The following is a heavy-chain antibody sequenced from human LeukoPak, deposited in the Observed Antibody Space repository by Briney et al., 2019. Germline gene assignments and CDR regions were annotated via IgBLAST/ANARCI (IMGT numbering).Heavy chain of an antibody. Sequence: RGSLRLSCAASGFTFSSYWMSWVRQAPGKGLEWVANIKQDGSEIYYVDSVKGRFTISRDNAKNSLFLQMNSLRAEDTAVYYCARAGSYGYLGGSGFDYWGQGTLVTVSS. CDR2: IKQDGSEI. J-gene: IGHJ4*02. CDR3: ARAGSYGYLGGSGFDY. D-gene: IGHD5-18*01. CDR1: GFTFSSYW. V-gene: IGHV3-7*01.